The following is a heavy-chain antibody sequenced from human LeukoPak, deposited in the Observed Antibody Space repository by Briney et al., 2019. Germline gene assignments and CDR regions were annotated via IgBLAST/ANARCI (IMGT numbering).Heavy chain of an antibody. CDR1: GYSFTSYW. V-gene: IGHV5-51*01. CDR3: ARPYVYCSSTSCYRSDAFDI. CDR2: IYPGDSDT. Sequence: GESLQISCKGSGYSFTSYWIGWVRQMPGKGLEWMGIIYPGDSDTRYSPSFQGQVTISADKSISTAYLQWSSLKASDTAMYYCARPYVYCSSTSCYRSDAFDIWGQGTMVTVSS. D-gene: IGHD2-2*01. J-gene: IGHJ3*02.